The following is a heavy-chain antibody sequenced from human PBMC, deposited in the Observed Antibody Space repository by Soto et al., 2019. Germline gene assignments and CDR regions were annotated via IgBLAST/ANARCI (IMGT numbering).Heavy chain of an antibody. J-gene: IGHJ4*02. Sequence: GGSLRLSCAASGFSFSNYGMHWVRQAPGKGLEWVAVIRCDGSNKDYADSVKGRFTISRDSSKNTLYLQMNSLRAEDTAVYYCARNYALDYWGQGTLVTVSS. CDR3: ARNYALDY. V-gene: IGHV3-33*01. CDR1: GFSFSNYG. D-gene: IGHD2-2*01. CDR2: IRCDGSNK.